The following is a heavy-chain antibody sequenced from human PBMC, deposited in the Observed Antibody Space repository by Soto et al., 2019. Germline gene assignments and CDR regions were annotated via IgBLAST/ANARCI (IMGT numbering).Heavy chain of an antibody. CDR1: VYAFTSYA. CDR3: ARASVGGRIWNEFDY. V-gene: IGHV1-3*01. Sequence: TCVXVSFKSSVYAFTSYAMRVFRQAAGQRLDGMGWINAGNGNTKYSQKFQGRVTITRDKSASTAYMELSSLRSEDTAVYYCARASVGGRIWNEFDYWGQGTLVTVSS. CDR2: INAGNGNT. J-gene: IGHJ4*02. D-gene: IGHD2-15*01.